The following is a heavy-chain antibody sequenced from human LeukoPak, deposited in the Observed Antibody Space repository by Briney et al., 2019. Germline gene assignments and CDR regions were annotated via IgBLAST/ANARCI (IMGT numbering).Heavy chain of an antibody. CDR2: IYYSGST. D-gene: IGHD2-15*01. CDR1: GRSISSYY. V-gene: IGHV4-59*01. J-gene: IGHJ6*03. Sequence: SETLSLTCTVSGRSISSYYWSWIRQPAGKGLEWVGYIYYSGSTNYNPSLKSRVTISVDTSKNQFSLKLSSVTAAEPPLYYRARHAPYCSGGSCYRYYYYMHVGSKGTTVSVSS. CDR3: ARHAPYCSGGSCYRYYYYMHV.